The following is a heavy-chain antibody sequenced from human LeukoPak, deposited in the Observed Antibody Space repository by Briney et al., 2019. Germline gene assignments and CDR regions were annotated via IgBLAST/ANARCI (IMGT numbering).Heavy chain of an antibody. CDR3: ARDLGFGETHDY. Sequence: VASVXXXXXXXXXTFTRYGXXGVGQAXGQGGEGMGWISAYNGNTNYAQKLQGRVTITTETYRRTDYMELRSLRSDDTAVYYCARDLGFGETHDYWGQGTLVTVSS. V-gene: IGHV1-18*01. CDR1: XXTFTRYG. J-gene: IGHJ4*02. D-gene: IGHD3-10*01. CDR2: ISAYNGNT.